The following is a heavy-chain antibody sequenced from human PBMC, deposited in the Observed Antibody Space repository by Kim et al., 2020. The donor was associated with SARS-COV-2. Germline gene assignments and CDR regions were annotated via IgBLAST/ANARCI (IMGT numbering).Heavy chain of an antibody. CDR1: GFTFSSYG. J-gene: IGHJ3*02. V-gene: IGHV3-30*18. CDR3: AKLYRSSSWYGAFDI. Sequence: GGSLRLSCAASGFTFSSYGMHWVRQAQGKGLEWVAVISYDGSNKYYADSVKGRFTISRDNSKNTLYLQMNSLRAEDTAVYYCAKLYRSSSWYGAFDIWGQGTMVTVSS. CDR2: ISYDGSNK. D-gene: IGHD6-13*01.